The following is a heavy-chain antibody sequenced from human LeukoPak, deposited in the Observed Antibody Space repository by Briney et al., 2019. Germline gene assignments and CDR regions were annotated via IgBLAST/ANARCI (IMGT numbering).Heavy chain of an antibody. CDR1: RFTFNIYA. CDR3: AKWDENFYYMDV. J-gene: IGHJ6*03. V-gene: IGHV3-23*01. CDR2: ISGSGGGT. Sequence: PGGSLRLSCAASRFTFNIYAMSWVRQAPGQGLDWVSSISGSGGGTFYASSVRGRFAISRDNSKHTVFLQMNGLRAEDTAIYYCAKWDENFYYMDVWGQGTTVTVSS. D-gene: IGHD1-26*01.